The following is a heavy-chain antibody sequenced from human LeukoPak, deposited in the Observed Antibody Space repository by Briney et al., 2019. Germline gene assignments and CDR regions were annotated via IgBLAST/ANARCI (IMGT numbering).Heavy chain of an antibody. D-gene: IGHD2-8*02. Sequence: ASVKVSCKASGYTFTSYGISWVRQAPGQGLEWMGWINPNSGGTSYAQKFQGRVTMTRDTSITTAYMELSSLRFDDTAVYYCARVFYCSGGICYLNYWGQGTLVTVSS. CDR3: ARVFYCSGGICYLNY. CDR1: GYTFTSYG. J-gene: IGHJ4*02. V-gene: IGHV1-2*02. CDR2: INPNSGGT.